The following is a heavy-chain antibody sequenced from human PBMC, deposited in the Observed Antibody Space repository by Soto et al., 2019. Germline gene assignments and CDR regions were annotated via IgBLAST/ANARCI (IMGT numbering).Heavy chain of an antibody. Sequence: QVQLQESGPGLVKPSQTLSLTCTVSGGSISSGGHYWSWIRQHPGKGLEWIGYIYYSGSTYYNPSLKSRVTISVDTSKNQFSLKLSSVTAADTAVYYCANNLWFGEDPVAFDIWGQGTMVTVSS. CDR3: ANNLWFGEDPVAFDI. V-gene: IGHV4-31*03. D-gene: IGHD3-10*01. CDR1: GGSISSGGHY. CDR2: IYYSGST. J-gene: IGHJ3*02.